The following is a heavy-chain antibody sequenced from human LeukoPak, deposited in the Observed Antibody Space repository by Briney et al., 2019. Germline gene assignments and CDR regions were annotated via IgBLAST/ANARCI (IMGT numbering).Heavy chain of an antibody. Sequence: SQTLSLTCAISGDSVSSNSAAWNWIRQSPSRGLEWLGRTYYRSKWYNDYAVSVKSRITINPDTSKSQFSLQLNSVTPEDTAVYYCARGGYDLPLKPQDYYYGMDVWGQGTTVTVSS. CDR1: GDSVSSNSAA. CDR3: ARGGYDLPLKPQDYYYGMDV. D-gene: IGHD2-2*01. J-gene: IGHJ6*02. CDR2: TYYRSKWYN. V-gene: IGHV6-1*01.